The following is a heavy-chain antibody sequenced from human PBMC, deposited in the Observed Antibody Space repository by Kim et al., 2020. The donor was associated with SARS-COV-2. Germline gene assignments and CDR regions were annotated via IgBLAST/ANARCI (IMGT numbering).Heavy chain of an antibody. Sequence: GGSLRLSCSASGFTFSTYAMHWVRQATGKGLEYVSAISSNGGSTNYADSLKGRFTISRDNSKNTLYLQMSSLRAEDTAVYYCVKSIYGGATAAPIDYWGQGTLVTVSS. D-gene: IGHD3-16*01. CDR1: GFTFSTYA. CDR2: ISSNGGST. CDR3: VKSIYGGATAAPIDY. V-gene: IGHV3-64D*09. J-gene: IGHJ4*02.